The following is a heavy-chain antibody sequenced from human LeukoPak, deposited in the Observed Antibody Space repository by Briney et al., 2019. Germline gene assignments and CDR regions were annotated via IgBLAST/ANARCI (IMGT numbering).Heavy chain of an antibody. D-gene: IGHD3-16*01. CDR1: GDSISSNH. J-gene: IGHJ4*02. CDR2: ISYSGST. Sequence: SETLSLTCTVSGDSISSNHWSWIRQPPGKGLEWSGYISYSGSTSYNPSLKSRVTISVDTSKNQFSLKLSSVTAADTAVYYCARVGRGDQTWGSYSCDHWGQGTLVTVPS. CDR3: ARVGRGDQTWGSYSCDH. V-gene: IGHV4-59*01.